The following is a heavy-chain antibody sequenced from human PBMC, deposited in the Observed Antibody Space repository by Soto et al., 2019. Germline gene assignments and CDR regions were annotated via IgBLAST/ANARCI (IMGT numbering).Heavy chain of an antibody. CDR1: GYSFSTYD. CDR3: ARPYCYSTSCYADWFDP. Sequence: QVQLVQSGAEVKKPGASVKVSCKASGYSFSTYDINWVRQAAGQGLEWMGWVNPKSGNTDYAQRFRSRVTMTSNTSISTAYMELSALTTEDTAVYYCARPYCYSTSCYADWFDPWGQGTLVTVSS. D-gene: IGHD2-2*01. CDR2: VNPKSGNT. J-gene: IGHJ5*02. V-gene: IGHV1-8*01.